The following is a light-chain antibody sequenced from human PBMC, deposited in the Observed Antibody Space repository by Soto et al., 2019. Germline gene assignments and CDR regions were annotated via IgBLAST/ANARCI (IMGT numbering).Light chain of an antibody. V-gene: IGKV3-15*01. CDR3: QQYNSYSNT. CDR1: QSVSSN. CDR2: GAS. Sequence: EIVMTQSPATLSVSPGDRATLSCRASQSVSSNLAWYQQRPGQAPRLLIYGASTRATGIPARFSGSGSGTEFTLTISSLQPDDFATYYCQQYNSYSNTFGQGTKLEIK. J-gene: IGKJ2*01.